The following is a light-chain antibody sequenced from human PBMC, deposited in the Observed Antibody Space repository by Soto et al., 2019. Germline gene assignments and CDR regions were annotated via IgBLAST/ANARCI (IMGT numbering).Light chain of an antibody. V-gene: IGLV2-14*01. J-gene: IGLJ2*01. CDR1: SSDIGGYNY. Sequence: QSALTQPASVSGSPGQSIAISCTGSSSDIGGYNYVSWYQQHPGKAPKLMIYDVSNRPSGVSNRYSGTKSGNTASLTISGLQAEDEADYYCTSYTSDSPLIFGGGTQLTVL. CDR2: DVS. CDR3: TSYTSDSPLI.